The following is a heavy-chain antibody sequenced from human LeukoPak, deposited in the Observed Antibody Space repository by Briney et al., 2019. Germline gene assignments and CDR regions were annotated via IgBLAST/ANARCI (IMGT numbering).Heavy chain of an antibody. J-gene: IGHJ3*02. CDR2: INAGNGNT. CDR3: ARILTGYPDDAFDI. Sequence: GAPVKVSCKASGYTFTSYAMHWVRQAPGQRLEWMGWINAGNGNTKYSQKFQGRVTITRDTSASTAYMELSSLRSEDTAVYYCARILTGYPDDAFDIWGQGTMVTVSS. V-gene: IGHV1-3*01. CDR1: GYTFTSYA. D-gene: IGHD3-9*01.